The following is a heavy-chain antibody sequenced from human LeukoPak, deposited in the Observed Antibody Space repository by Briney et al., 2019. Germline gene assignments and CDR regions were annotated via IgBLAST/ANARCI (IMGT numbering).Heavy chain of an antibody. Sequence: GGSLRLSCAPSGFTFSSYAMSWVRQSPGKGLEWVSTISGSGGSTYYADSVKGRFTISRDNSKNTLYLQMNSLRAEDTAVYYCARVLGYCSGGSCQGVDYWGQGTLVTVSS. V-gene: IGHV3-23*01. CDR1: GFTFSSYA. J-gene: IGHJ4*02. D-gene: IGHD2-15*01. CDR3: ARVLGYCSGGSCQGVDY. CDR2: ISGSGGST.